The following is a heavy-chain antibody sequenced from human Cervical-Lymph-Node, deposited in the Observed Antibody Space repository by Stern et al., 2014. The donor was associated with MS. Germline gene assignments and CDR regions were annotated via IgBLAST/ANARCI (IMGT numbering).Heavy chain of an antibody. Sequence: QVQLVQSGAEVKKPGASVKVSCKSSGYTFIDYAIHWVRQAPGQRLEWMGWINGGSGSTKYSQKFQGRVSFTRDTVASAAYMDLSSLTSEDTAVYYCAKQQDYSDFLDYWGQGTLVTVSS. D-gene: IGHD4-11*01. J-gene: IGHJ4*02. CDR1: GYTFIDYA. CDR2: INGGSGST. V-gene: IGHV1-3*01. CDR3: AKQQDYSDFLDY.